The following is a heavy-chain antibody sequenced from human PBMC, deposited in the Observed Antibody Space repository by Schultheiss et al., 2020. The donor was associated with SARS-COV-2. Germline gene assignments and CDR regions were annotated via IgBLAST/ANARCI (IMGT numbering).Heavy chain of an antibody. V-gene: IGHV3-73*01. D-gene: IGHD3-22*01. Sequence: GGSLRLSCAASGFTFSGSAMHWVRQASGKGLEWVGRIRSKANSYATAYAASVKGRFTISRDDSKNTAYLQMNSLKTEDTAVYYCTSLSSTYYYDSSGYYYPTYFQHWGQGTLVTVSS. CDR2: IRSKANSYAT. CDR3: TSLSSTYYYDSSGYYYPTYFQH. CDR1: GFTFSGSA. J-gene: IGHJ1*01.